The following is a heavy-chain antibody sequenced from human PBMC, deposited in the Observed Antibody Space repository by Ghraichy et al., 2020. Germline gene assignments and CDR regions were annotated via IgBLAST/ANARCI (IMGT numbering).Heavy chain of an antibody. J-gene: IGHJ2*01. Sequence: GGSLRLSCAASGFTFSGDGLHWVRQAPGKGLEWVAFISYDGNKKFYADSVKGRFIVSRDNSKNMMYLQMDTLRAEDTAVFYCVKEGLRRTWNRHFDLWGRGTLVTVSS. CDR1: GFTFSGDG. CDR3: VKEGLRRTWNRHFDL. CDR2: ISYDGNKK. D-gene: IGHD2/OR15-2a*01. V-gene: IGHV3-30*18.